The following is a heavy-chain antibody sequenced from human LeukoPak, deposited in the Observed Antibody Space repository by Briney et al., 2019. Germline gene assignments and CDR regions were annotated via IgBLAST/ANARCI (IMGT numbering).Heavy chain of an antibody. J-gene: IGHJ4*02. V-gene: IGHV3-66*01. Sequence: PGGSLRLSCAASGFTVSSNYMSWVRQAPGKGLEWVSVIYSGGSTYYADSVKGRFTISRDNSKNTLYLQMNSLRAEDTAVYYCARSPEGCSGGSCSNPPDYWGQGTLVTVSS. D-gene: IGHD2-15*01. CDR1: GFTVSSNY. CDR3: ARSPEGCSGGSCSNPPDY. CDR2: IYSGGST.